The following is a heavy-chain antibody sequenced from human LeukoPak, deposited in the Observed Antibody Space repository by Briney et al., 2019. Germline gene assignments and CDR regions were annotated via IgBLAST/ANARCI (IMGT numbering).Heavy chain of an antibody. J-gene: IGHJ4*02. CDR1: GFTFSSYG. Sequence: GGSLRLSCVASGFTFSSYGMHWVRQAPGKGLEWVAVISYDGSNKYYADSVKGRFTISRDNSKNTLYLQMNSLRAEDTAVYYCAKDRGHLEYYFDYWGQGTLVTVSS. D-gene: IGHD3-10*01. CDR2: ISYDGSNK. V-gene: IGHV3-30*18. CDR3: AKDRGHLEYYFDY.